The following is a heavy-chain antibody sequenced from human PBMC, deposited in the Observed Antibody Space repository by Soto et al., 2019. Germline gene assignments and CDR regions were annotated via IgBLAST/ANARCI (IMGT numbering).Heavy chain of an antibody. Sequence: EVQLLESGGDLVQPGGSLKLSCTASGFSFGDYAMNWVRQVPGKRLEWVSSFTGTSGHTYYAGPVRGRFTISRDNSKNTLYLQMSSLRAEDTAIYYCAKGTRQSCSGATCYPFDFWGQGTLVAVSS. CDR2: FTGTSGHT. D-gene: IGHD2-2*01. J-gene: IGHJ4*02. CDR3: AKGTRQSCSGATCYPFDF. V-gene: IGHV3-23*01. CDR1: GFSFGDYA.